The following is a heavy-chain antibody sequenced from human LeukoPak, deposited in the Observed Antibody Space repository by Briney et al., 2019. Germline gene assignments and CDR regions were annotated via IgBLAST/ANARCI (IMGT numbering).Heavy chain of an antibody. CDR3: ARGYCSGGSCYLHNWFDP. V-gene: IGHV4-61*02. J-gene: IGHJ5*02. Sequence: SQTLSLTCTVSGGSISSGSYYWSWIRQPAGTGLEWIGRIYTSGSTNYNPSLKSRVTISVDTSKNQFSLKLSSVTAADTAVYYCARGYCSGGSCYLHNWFDPWGQGTLVTVSS. D-gene: IGHD2-15*01. CDR2: IYTSGST. CDR1: GGSISSGSYY.